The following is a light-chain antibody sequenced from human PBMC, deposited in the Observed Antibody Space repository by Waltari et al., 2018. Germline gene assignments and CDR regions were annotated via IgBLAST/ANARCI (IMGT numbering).Light chain of an antibody. CDR3: QQYYNTPPWT. CDR1: QDIRFS. V-gene: IGKV1-NL1*01. Sequence: DIQMTQSPSSLSASVGDRVTITCRASQDIRFSLVWYQQKPGKAPKLLLFAASSLESGGPSRFSGSGSGTEYTLTISSLQPEDFATYYCQQYYNTPPWTFGQGTKVEIK. J-gene: IGKJ1*01. CDR2: AAS.